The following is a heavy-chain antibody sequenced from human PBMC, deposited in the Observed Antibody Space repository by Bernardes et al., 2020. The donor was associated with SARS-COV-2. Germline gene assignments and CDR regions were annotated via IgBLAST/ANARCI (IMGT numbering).Heavy chain of an antibody. CDR3: ARDRAREGGYGDYYFDY. D-gene: IGHD4-17*01. J-gene: IGHJ4*02. Sequence: GGSLRLFCAASGFTFSSYCMSWVRQAPGKGLEWVANIKQEGSEKYYVDSVKGRFTISRDNAKNSLYLQMNSLRAEDTAVYYCARDRAREGGYGDYYFDYWGQGTLVTVSS. CDR1: GFTFSSYC. V-gene: IGHV3-7*01. CDR2: IKQEGSEK.